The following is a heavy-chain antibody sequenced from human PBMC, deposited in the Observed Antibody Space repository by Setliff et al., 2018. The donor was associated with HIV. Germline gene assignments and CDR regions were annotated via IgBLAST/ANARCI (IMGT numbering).Heavy chain of an antibody. D-gene: IGHD3-3*01. CDR2: INHSGST. CDR3: ARGFLGWLFWFDP. Sequence: SETLSLTCAVYGGSFSGYYWSWIRQPPGKGLEWIGEINHSGSTKYNPSLKSRVNISVDTSKNQFSLKLSSVTAADTAVYYCARGFLGWLFWFDPWGQGTLVTVSS. V-gene: IGHV4-34*01. CDR1: GGSFSGYY. J-gene: IGHJ5*02.